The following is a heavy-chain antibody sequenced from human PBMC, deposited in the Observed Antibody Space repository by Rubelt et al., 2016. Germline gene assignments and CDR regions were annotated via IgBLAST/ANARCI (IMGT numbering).Heavy chain of an antibody. CDR2: IYYSGST. J-gene: IGHJ4*02. Sequence: VQLVESGGGLIQPGGSLRLSCAASGFPVSSNYMSWVRQAPGKGLEWIGSIYYSGSTNYNPSLKSRVTISVATSKNQFSLMLSSVTAAVTAGDYCARQGGCYDLVDYWGQGTLVTVSS. V-gene: IGHV4-59*08. CDR1: GFPVSSNY. D-gene: IGHD5-12*01. CDR3: ARQGGCYDLVDY.